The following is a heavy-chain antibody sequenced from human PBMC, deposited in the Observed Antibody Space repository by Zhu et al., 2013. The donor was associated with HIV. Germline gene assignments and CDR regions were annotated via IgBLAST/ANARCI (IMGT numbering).Heavy chain of an antibody. D-gene: IGHD2-15*01. CDR3: ARGPFCSGGSCFAADS. CDR2: IYRSGST. Sequence: QVQLQESGPGLVKPSETLSLTCIVSGFSIGSGYYWAWIRQPPGKGLEWIANIYRSGSTYYNPSLKSQVTMSIDTSRNQFSLKLTSVTAADTAVYYCARGPFCSGGSCFAADSWGQGILVTVSS. J-gene: IGHJ4*02. CDR1: GFSIGSGYY. V-gene: IGHV4-38-2*02.